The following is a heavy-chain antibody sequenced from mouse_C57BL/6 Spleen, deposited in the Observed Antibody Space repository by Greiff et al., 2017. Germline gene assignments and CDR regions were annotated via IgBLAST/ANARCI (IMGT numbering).Heavy chain of an antibody. Sequence: VQLQQSGAELVMPGASVKLSCKASGYTFTSYWMHWVKQRPGQGLEWIGEIDPSDSYTNYNQKFKGKSTLTVDKSSSTAYMQLSSLTSEDSAVYYCARRMVNYAMDYWGQGTSVTVSS. CDR3: ARRMVNYAMDY. CDR2: IDPSDSYT. J-gene: IGHJ4*01. V-gene: IGHV1-69*01. D-gene: IGHD2-3*01. CDR1: GYTFTSYW.